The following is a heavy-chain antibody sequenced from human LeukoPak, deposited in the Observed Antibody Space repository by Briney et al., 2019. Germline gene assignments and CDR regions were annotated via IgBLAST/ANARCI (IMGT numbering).Heavy chain of an antibody. D-gene: IGHD3-9*01. CDR3: AREGARYFDWLGGSNY. J-gene: IGHJ4*02. CDR1: GGSISSSSYY. V-gene: IGHV4-39*07. Sequence: SETLSLTCTVSGGSISSSSYYWGWIRQPPGKGLEWIGSIYYSGSTYYNPSLKSRVTISVDTSKNQFSLKLSSVTAADTAVYYCAREGARYFDWLGGSNYWGQGTLVTVSS. CDR2: IYYSGST.